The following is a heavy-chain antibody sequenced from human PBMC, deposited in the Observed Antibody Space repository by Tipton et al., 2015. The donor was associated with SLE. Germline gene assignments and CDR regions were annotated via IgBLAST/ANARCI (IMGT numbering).Heavy chain of an antibody. CDR1: GGSISSSSYY. V-gene: IGHV4-39*07. CDR2: IYYSGST. J-gene: IGHJ3*02. CDR3: ASRPYSSSPNAFDI. D-gene: IGHD6-6*01. Sequence: TLSLTCTVSGGSISSSSYYWGWIRQPPGKGLERIGSIYYSGSTYYNPSLKSRVTISVDTPKNQFSLKLSSVTAADTAVYYCASRPYSSSPNAFDIWGQGTMVTVSS.